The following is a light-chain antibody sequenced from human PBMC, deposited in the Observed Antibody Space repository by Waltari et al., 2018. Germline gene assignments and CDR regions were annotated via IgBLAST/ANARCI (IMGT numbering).Light chain of an antibody. J-gene: IGKJ4*01. Sequence: CRAGRSVTSNSLTWYQQKLGQAPRLLIYGTSSRATAIPDRFSGSGSGTDFTLTISRLEPEDFAVYYCQQYDGEVVTFGGGTKVEI. CDR2: GTS. CDR3: QQYDGEVVT. CDR1: RSVTSNS. V-gene: IGKV3-20*01.